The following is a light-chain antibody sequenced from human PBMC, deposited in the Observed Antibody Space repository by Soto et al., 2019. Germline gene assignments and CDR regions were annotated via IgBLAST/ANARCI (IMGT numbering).Light chain of an antibody. CDR3: QQRTDRPPWT. CDR1: QSISLA. V-gene: IGKV3-11*01. CDR2: DAS. J-gene: IGKJ1*01. Sequence: EIVLTQSPATLSLSPGERATLSCRASQSISLAIAWYQHKPGQAPRLLIFDASKRATGIPARFRGSGSGTDFTLSISSLEPEDFAVYYCQQRTDRPPWTFGQGTKVEIK.